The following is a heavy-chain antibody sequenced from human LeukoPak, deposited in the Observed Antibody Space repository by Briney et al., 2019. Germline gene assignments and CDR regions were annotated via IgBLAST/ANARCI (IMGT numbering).Heavy chain of an antibody. J-gene: IGHJ4*02. CDR1: GGSISSYY. V-gene: IGHV4-59*12. Sequence: SETLSLTCTVSGGSISSYYWSWIRQPPGKGLEWIGYIYYSGSTYYNPSLKSRVTISVDTSKNQFSLKLSSVTAADTAVYYCARANAGITFDYWGQGTLVTVSS. D-gene: IGHD1-14*01. CDR3: ARANAGITFDY. CDR2: IYYSGST.